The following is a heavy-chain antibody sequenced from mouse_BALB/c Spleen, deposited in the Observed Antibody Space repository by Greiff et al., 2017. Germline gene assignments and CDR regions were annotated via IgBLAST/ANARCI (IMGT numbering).Heavy chain of an antibody. Sequence: EVMLVESGGGLVQPGGSRKLSCAASGFTFSSFGMHWVRQAPEKGLEWVAYISSGSSTIYYADTVKGRFTISRDNPKNTLFLQMTSLRSEDTAMYYCARDGKGGYFDVWGAGTTVTVSS. V-gene: IGHV5-17*02. CDR2: ISSGSSTI. D-gene: IGHD2-1*01. J-gene: IGHJ1*01. CDR3: ARDGKGGYFDV. CDR1: GFTFSSFG.